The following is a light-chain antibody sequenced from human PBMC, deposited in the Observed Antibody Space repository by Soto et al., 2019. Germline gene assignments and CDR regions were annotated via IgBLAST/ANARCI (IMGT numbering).Light chain of an antibody. CDR1: QSLSKTY. V-gene: IGKV3-20*01. J-gene: IGKJ1*01. CDR3: QQYVSPPWT. CDR2: GAS. Sequence: EVVLTRSPGTLSLSPGERATLSCRASQSLSKTYLAWYQKKPGQAPRLLIDGASSRATGTPDRFSGSGSGTDFTLTISRLEPEDFAVYYCQQYVSPPWTFGQGTKV.